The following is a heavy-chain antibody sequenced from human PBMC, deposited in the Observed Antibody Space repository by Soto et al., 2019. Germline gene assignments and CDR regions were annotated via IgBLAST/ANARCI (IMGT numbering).Heavy chain of an antibody. Sequence: GGSLRLSCAASGFTVSSNYMSWVRQAPGKGLEWVSVIYSGGSTYYADSVKGRFTISRDNSKNTLYLQMNSLRAEDTAVYYCARKETYYGFWSGGSWYYYFLDVWGKGTTVTVSS. CDR2: IYSGGST. J-gene: IGHJ6*03. CDR1: GFTVSSNY. V-gene: IGHV3-66*01. CDR3: ARKETYYGFWSGGSWYYYFLDV. D-gene: IGHD3-3*01.